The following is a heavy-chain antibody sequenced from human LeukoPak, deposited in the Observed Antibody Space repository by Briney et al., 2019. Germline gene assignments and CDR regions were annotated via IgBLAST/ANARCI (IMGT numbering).Heavy chain of an antibody. CDR3: AKDGPYYDSSGYYPAFDY. CDR2: IRYDGSNK. V-gene: IGHV3-30*02. Sequence: PGGSLRLSCAASGFTFSSYGMHWVRQAPGKGLEWVAFIRYDGSNKYYADSVKGRFTISRDNSKSTLYLQMNSLRAEDTAVYYCAKDGPYYDSSGYYPAFDYWGQGTLVTASS. CDR1: GFTFSSYG. J-gene: IGHJ4*02. D-gene: IGHD3-22*01.